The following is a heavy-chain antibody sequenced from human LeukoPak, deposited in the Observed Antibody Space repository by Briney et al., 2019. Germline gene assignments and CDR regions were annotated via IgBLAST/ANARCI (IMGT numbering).Heavy chain of an antibody. V-gene: IGHV3-23*01. D-gene: IGHD3-9*01. CDR2: ISGSGGST. Sequence: GGSLRLSCAASGFTFSSYAMSWVRQAPGKGMEWVSAISGSGGSTYYADSVKGRFTISRDNCKNTLYLQMNSPRAEDTAVYYCAKGERYFDWLPIYYFDYWGQGTLVTVSS. CDR3: AKGERYFDWLPIYYFDY. CDR1: GFTFSSYA. J-gene: IGHJ4*02.